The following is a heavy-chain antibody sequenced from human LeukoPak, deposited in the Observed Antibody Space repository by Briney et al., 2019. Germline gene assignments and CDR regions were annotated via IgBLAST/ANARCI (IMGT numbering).Heavy chain of an antibody. V-gene: IGHV1-8*01. J-gene: IGHJ6*02. D-gene: IGHD6-6*01. CDR3: ARATHSRSSGSDYYYYGMDV. CDR2: MNPNSGNT. CDR1: GYTFTSYD. Sequence: ASVKVSCKASGYTFTSYDINWVRQATGQGLEWMGWMNPNSGNTGYAQKFQGRVTMTRNTSISTAYMELSSLRSEDTAVYYCARATHSRSSGSDYYYYGMDVWGQGTTVTVSS.